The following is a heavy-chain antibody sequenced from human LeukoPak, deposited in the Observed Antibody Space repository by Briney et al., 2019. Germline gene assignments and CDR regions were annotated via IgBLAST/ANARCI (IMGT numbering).Heavy chain of an antibody. CDR3: ARDRWGGENWFDP. CDR2: IYTSGST. J-gene: IGHJ5*02. V-gene: IGHV4-61*02. CDR1: GGSISSGRYY. D-gene: IGHD3-16*01. Sequence: SQTLSLTCTVSGGSISSGRYYWSWIRQPAGKGLEWIGRIYTSGSTNYNPSLKSRVTISVDPSKNQFSLKLSSVTAADTAVYYCARDRWGGENWFDPWGQGTLVTVSS.